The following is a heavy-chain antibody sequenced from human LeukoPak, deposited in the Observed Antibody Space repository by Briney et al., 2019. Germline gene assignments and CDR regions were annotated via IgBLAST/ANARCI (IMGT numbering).Heavy chain of an antibody. V-gene: IGHV3-7*03. J-gene: IGHJ4*02. CDR3: ARDPDSGQLDY. CDR2: IKRDGSEK. Sequence: GGSLRLSCAASGFTFSSYWMSWVRQAPGKGLEWVANIKRDGSEKYYVDSVKGRFTISRDNAKNSLYLQMNSLRAEDTAVYYCARDPDSGQLDYWGQGTLVTVSS. CDR1: GFTFSSYW. D-gene: IGHD3-10*01.